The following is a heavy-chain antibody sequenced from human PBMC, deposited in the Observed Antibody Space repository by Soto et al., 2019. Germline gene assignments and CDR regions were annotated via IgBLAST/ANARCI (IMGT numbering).Heavy chain of an antibody. Sequence: ASVKVSCQASGFTFTGRYIHLVRQAPGQGLEWMGWINPNSGGTSYAQKFQGRVTMTRDTSITTAYMELSRLSSDDTAVYYCAKGGSISSRSLGCFWCWGKGTLVSVSS. CDR1: GFTFTGRY. CDR2: INPNSGGT. V-gene: IGHV1-2*02. D-gene: IGHD3-3*01. J-gene: IGHJ4*01. CDR3: AKGGSISSRSLGCFWC.